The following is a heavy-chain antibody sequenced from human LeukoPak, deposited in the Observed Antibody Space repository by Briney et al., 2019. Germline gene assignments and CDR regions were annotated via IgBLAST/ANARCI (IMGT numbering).Heavy chain of an antibody. V-gene: IGHV3-23*01. Sequence: GGSLRLSCAASGFTFSSYAMSWVRQAPGKGLEWVSAISGSGGSTYYADSVKGRFTTSRDNSKNTLYLQMNSLRAEDTAVYYCAKDKDYYDSSGLYYFDYWGQGTLVTVSS. CDR3: AKDKDYYDSSGLYYFDY. J-gene: IGHJ4*02. CDR1: GFTFSSYA. CDR2: ISGSGGST. D-gene: IGHD3-22*01.